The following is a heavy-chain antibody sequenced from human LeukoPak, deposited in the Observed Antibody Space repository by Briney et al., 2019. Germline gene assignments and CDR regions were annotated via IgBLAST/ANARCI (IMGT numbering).Heavy chain of an antibody. V-gene: IGHV3-9*01. CDR1: GFTFDDYA. J-gene: IGHJ4*02. Sequence: GRSLRLSCAASGFTFDDYAMHWVRQAPGKGLEWVSGISWNSGSIGYADSVKGRFTISRDNAKNSLYLQMNSLRAEDTALYYCAKGRGYSFEHFDYWGQGTLVTVSS. CDR3: AKGRGYSFEHFDY. CDR2: ISWNSGSI. D-gene: IGHD5-18*01.